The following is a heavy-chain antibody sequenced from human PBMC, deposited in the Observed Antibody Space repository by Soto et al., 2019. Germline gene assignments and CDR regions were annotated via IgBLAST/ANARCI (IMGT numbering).Heavy chain of an antibody. D-gene: IGHD2-15*01. CDR3: ARGGGSTVVGRD. V-gene: IGHV1-3*05. J-gene: IGHJ4*02. CDR2: INAGNGNT. CDR1: GYTFTSYA. Sequence: QVQLVQSGAEEKKPGASVKVSCKASGYTFTSYAMHWVRQAPGQRLERMGWINAGNGNTKYSQKFQGRVTITRDTSASTAYMELSSLRSEDTAVYYCARGGGSTVVGRDWGQGTLVTVSS.